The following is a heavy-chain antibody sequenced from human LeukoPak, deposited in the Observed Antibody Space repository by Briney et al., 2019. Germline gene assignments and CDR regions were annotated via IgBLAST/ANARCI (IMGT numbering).Heavy chain of an antibody. J-gene: IGHJ4*02. CDR1: GGSISSYY. CDR2: IYYSGST. D-gene: IGHD4-23*01. CDR3: ARGYGGNSAGFDY. Sequence: SETLSLTCTVSGGSISSYYWSWIRQPPGKGLEWIGYIYYSGSTNYSPSLKSRVTISVDTSKNQFSLKLSSVTAADTAVYYCARGYGGNSAGFDYWGQGTLVTVSS. V-gene: IGHV4-59*01.